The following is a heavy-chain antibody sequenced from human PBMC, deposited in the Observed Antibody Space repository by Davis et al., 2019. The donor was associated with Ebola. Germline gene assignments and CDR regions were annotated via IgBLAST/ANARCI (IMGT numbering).Heavy chain of an antibody. D-gene: IGHD1-26*01. CDR3: ASDAWAGFDP. Sequence: GGSLRPSCAPSGSSFGVFWTSWVRQAPGKGLEWVATVNQDGTQTYYVPSVKGRFTMSRDDAKNSLYLQMNHLRVDGTAVYYCASDAWAGFDPWGQGTLVTV. CDR2: VNQDGTQT. CDR1: GSSFGVFW. V-gene: IGHV3-7*03. J-gene: IGHJ5*02.